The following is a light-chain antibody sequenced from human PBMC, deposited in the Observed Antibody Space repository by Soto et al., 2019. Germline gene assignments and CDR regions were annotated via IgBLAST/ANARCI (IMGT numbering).Light chain of an antibody. CDR3: QQRHSYPIT. CDR2: TAS. CDR1: QGISNY. J-gene: IGKJ5*01. V-gene: IGKV1-9*01. Sequence: DIQLTQSPSFLSASVGDRVTITCRASQGISNYLAWYHQKPGKAPKLLIHTASTLQSGDPSRFSGSGSGTEFTLTISSLQPEDFATYYCQQRHSYPITFGQGTRLETK.